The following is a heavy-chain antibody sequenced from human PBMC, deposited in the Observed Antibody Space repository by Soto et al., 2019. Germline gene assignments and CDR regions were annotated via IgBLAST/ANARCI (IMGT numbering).Heavy chain of an antibody. V-gene: IGHV3-23*01. CDR1: GFTFSSYA. CDR2: ISGSGGST. J-gene: IGHJ6*02. Sequence: GGSLRLSCAASGFTFSSYAMSWVRQAPGKGLEWVSAISGSGGSTYYADSVKGRFTISRDNSKNTLYLQMNSLRAEDTAVYYCAKGVLGPLYYYYGMDVWGQGTTVTVSS. CDR3: AKGVLGPLYYYYGMDV. D-gene: IGHD7-27*01.